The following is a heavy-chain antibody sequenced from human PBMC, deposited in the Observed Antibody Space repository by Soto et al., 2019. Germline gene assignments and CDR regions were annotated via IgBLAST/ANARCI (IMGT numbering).Heavy chain of an antibody. CDR1: GFSFSSSG. V-gene: IGHV3-33*03. Sequence: QVQLVESGGGVVQPGRSLRLSCLASGFSFSSSGMHWIRQPPGTGLEWLALIWYDGSNQIYLDSVKDRFTIFGDNSKNTLSLEMNRLRAEDTAVYYCASITGINGFAIWGQGTMVSVSS. CDR2: IWYDGSNQ. CDR3: ASITGINGFAI. D-gene: IGHD3-3*02. J-gene: IGHJ3*02.